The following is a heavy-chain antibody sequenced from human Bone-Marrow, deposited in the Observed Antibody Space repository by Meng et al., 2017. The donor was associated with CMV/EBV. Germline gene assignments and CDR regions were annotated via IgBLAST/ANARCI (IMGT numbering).Heavy chain of an antibody. J-gene: IGHJ5*02. CDR1: GGSISSYY. Sequence: SETLSLTCTVSGGSISSYYWSWIRQPPGKGLEWIGYIYYSGSTNYNPSLKSRVTISVDTSKNQFSLKLSSVTAADTAVYYWARVAFSRSWYRRGGWFDPWGRGTLVTVSS. CDR3: ARVAFSRSWYRRGGWFDP. D-gene: IGHD6-13*01. CDR2: IYYSGST. V-gene: IGHV4-59*01.